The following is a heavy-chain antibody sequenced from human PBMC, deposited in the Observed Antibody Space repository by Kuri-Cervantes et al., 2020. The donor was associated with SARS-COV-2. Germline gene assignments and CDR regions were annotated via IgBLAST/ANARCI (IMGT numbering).Heavy chain of an antibody. V-gene: IGHV6-1*01. D-gene: IGHD2-2*01. CDR3: ARAQYCSSTSCADY. CDR1: GDSVSSNSAA. J-gene: IGHJ4*02. Sequence: SETLSLTCAISGDSVSSNSAAWNWVRQSPSRGLEWLGRTYYRSKWYNDYAVSVKSRITINPGTSKNQFSLQLNSVTPEDTAVYYCARAQYCSSTSCADYWGQGTLVTVSS. CDR2: TYYRSKWYN.